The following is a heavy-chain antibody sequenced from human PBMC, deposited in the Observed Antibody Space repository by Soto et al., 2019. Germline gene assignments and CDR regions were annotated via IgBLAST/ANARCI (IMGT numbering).Heavy chain of an antibody. CDR3: ARLGFSYGFGGHFDY. V-gene: IGHV4-31*03. CDR1: GGSISSGGYH. J-gene: IGHJ4*02. Sequence: QVQLQESGPGLVKPSQTLSLTCTVSGGSISSGGYHWSWIRQHPGKGLEWIGYIYNSGSTYYNPSRKSRVTISVDTSKNQFSLKLSSVTAADTAVYYCARLGFSYGFGGHFDYWGQGTLVTVSS. CDR2: IYNSGST. D-gene: IGHD3-10*01.